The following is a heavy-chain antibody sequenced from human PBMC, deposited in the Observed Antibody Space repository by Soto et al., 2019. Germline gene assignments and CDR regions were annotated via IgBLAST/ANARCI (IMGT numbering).Heavy chain of an antibody. CDR3: AREAYYDILTGYYTGGNWFDP. V-gene: IGHV4-39*01. J-gene: IGHJ5*02. Sequence: PSETLSLTCTVSGGSISSSSYYWGWIRQPPGKGLEWIGSIYYSGSTYYNPSLKSRVTISVDTSKNQFSLKLSSVTAADTAVYYCAREAYYDILTGYYTGGNWFDPWGQGTLVTVSS. CDR2: IYYSGST. D-gene: IGHD3-9*01. CDR1: GGSISSSSYY.